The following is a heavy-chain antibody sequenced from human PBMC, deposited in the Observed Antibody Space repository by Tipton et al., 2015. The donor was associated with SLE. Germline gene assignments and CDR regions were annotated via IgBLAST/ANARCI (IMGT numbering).Heavy chain of an antibody. D-gene: IGHD2-21*01. V-gene: IGHV4-4*02. CDR2: IHHSGST. Sequence: TLSLTCAVSGGSIRSSNWWSWVRQPPGKGLEWIGEIHHSGSTNSNPSLKSRVTISVDKSKNQFSPKLSSVTAADTAVYYCARAGGGDSNWFDPWGQGTLVTVSS. J-gene: IGHJ5*02. CDR1: GGSIRSSNW. CDR3: ARAGGGDSNWFDP.